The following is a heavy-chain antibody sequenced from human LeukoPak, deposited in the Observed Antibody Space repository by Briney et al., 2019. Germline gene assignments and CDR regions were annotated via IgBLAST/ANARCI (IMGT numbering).Heavy chain of an antibody. CDR2: INSDGSST. J-gene: IGHJ4*02. V-gene: IGHV3-74*01. CDR1: GFTFSNYW. Sequence: PGGSLRLSCAASGFTFSNYWMHWVRQAPGEGLVWVSRINSDGSSTNYADSVKGRFTISRDNAKNSLYLQMNSLRAEDTAIYYCARQSGTMVATRFDYWGQGTLVTVSS. D-gene: IGHD4/OR15-4a*01. CDR3: ARQSGTMVATRFDY.